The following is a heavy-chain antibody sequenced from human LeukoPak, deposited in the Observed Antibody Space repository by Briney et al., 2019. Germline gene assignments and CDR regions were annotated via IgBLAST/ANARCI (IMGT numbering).Heavy chain of an antibody. Sequence: SETLSLTCAVFGGSFSGYYWSWIRQPPGKGLEWVGEISDSGSTSYNPSLKSRVTILLDTSKNQFSLKVNSVTAADTAVYYCARGDYGSGSYRAVYYYYPMDVWGQGTTVTVSS. CDR2: ISDSGST. J-gene: IGHJ6*02. CDR3: ARGDYGSGSYRAVYYYYPMDV. D-gene: IGHD3-10*01. CDR1: GGSFSGYY. V-gene: IGHV4-34*01.